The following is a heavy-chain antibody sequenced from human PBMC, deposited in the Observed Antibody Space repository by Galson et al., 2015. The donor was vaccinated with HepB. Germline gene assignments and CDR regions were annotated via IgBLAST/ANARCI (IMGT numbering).Heavy chain of an antibody. J-gene: IGHJ4*02. D-gene: IGHD3-22*01. Sequence: SLRLSCAASGFMFSGYAMSWVRQAPGKGLKWVAGIRASDEDTYYVESVEGRFTISRDNSKNTVYLQMNSLRAEDTAVYYCVKDLHTNYYDNRGYDFWGQGTLVTVSP. V-gene: IGHV3-23*01. CDR3: VKDLHTNYYDNRGYDF. CDR1: GFMFSGYA. CDR2: IRASDEDT.